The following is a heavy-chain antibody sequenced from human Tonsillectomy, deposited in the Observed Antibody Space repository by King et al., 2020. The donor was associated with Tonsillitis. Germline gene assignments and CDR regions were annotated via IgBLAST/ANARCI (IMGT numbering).Heavy chain of an antibody. V-gene: IGHV1-46*01. Sequence: VQLVESGAEVKKPGASVKVSCKASGYTFINFYMHWVRQAPGQGLEWMGIINPSGGSTRYAQKFQGRVPMTRDTSTSTVYMELSSLRSEDTAVYYCARDMDDSSGYYSTFGYWGQGTLVTVSS. D-gene: IGHD3-22*01. CDR2: INPSGGST. J-gene: IGHJ4*02. CDR3: ARDMDDSSGYYSTFGY. CDR1: GYTFINFY.